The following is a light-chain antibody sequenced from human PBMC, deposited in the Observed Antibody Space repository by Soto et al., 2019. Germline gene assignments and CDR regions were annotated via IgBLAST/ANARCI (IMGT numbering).Light chain of an antibody. J-gene: IGLJ1*01. V-gene: IGLV2-14*01. CDR3: SSYTSSSTLVYV. CDR1: SSDVGGYNY. Sequence: QSALTQPASVSGSPGQSITISCTGTSSDVGGYNYVSWYQQHPGKAPKLMIYEVSNRPSGVSNRFSGSKSGNTASLTISGLQAEDEADYYCSSYTSSSTLVYVFGTGTKVPS. CDR2: EVS.